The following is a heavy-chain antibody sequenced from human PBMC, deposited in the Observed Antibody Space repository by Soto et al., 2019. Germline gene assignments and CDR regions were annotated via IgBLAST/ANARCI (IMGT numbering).Heavy chain of an antibody. CDR2: IYYSGST. Sequence: SETLSLTCTVSGGSISSGDYYWSWIRQPPGKGLEWIGYIYYSGSTYYNPSLKSRVTISVDTSKNQFSLKLSSVTAADTAVYYCARDRGYDLFDYWGQGTLVTVSS. J-gene: IGHJ4*02. CDR3: ARDRGYDLFDY. V-gene: IGHV4-30-4*01. D-gene: IGHD5-12*01. CDR1: GGSISSGDYY.